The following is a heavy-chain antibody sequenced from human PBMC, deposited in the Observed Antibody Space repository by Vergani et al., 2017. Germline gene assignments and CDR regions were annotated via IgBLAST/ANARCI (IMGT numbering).Heavy chain of an antibody. V-gene: IGHV4-4*03. Sequence: QVQLQESGPGLVKPPGTLSLTCAVSGGSISSSNWWSWVRQPPGKGLEWIGEIYHSGSTNYNPSLKSRVTISVDKSKNKFSLKLNSVTAADTAVYYCASQSRHDGSGWPLDYWGQGTLVTVSS. CDR1: GGSISSSNW. CDR3: ASQSRHDGSGWPLDY. CDR2: IYHSGST. J-gene: IGHJ4*02. D-gene: IGHD6-19*01.